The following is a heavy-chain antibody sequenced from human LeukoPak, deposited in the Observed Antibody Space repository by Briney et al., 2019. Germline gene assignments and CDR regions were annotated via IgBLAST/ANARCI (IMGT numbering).Heavy chain of an antibody. CDR2: IYHSGST. CDR3: ARLAYCGGDCYYYFDY. V-gene: IGHV4-30-2*01. J-gene: IGHJ4*02. D-gene: IGHD2-21*02. Sequence: PSQTLSLTCAVSGGSISSGNFSWSWIRQPPGKGLEWIGYIYHSGSTYYNPSLKSRVTISVDRSKNQFSLKLSSVTAADTAVYYCARLAYCGGDCYYYFDYWGQGTLVTVSS. CDR1: GGSISSGNFS.